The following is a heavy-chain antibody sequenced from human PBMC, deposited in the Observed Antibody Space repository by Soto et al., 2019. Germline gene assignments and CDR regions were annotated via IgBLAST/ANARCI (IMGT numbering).Heavy chain of an antibody. CDR1: GYTFTNYW. CDR2: IYPGDSDT. J-gene: IGHJ6*02. CDR3: AASIFYYGMDV. Sequence: ESLKISCKGSGYTFTNYWIGWVRQMPGKGPEWMGIIYPGDSDTKYNPSFQGQVTISADKSITTTYLQWSSLKASDTAIYYCAASIFYYGMDVWGQGTTVTVSS. V-gene: IGHV5-51*01.